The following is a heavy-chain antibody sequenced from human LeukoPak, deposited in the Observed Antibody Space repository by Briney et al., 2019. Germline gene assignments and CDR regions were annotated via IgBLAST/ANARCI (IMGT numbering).Heavy chain of an antibody. CDR1: GGSVSSYY. V-gene: IGHV4-4*07. CDR3: ARVGDSSGWYWSD. D-gene: IGHD6-19*01. J-gene: IGHJ1*01. CDR2: IYPSGTT. Sequence: PSETLSLTCIVSGGSVSSYYWSWIRQPAGKGLQWIGHIYPSGTTNYNPSLKSRVTISVDKSKNQVSLNLRSVTAAATALYYCARVGDSSGWYWSDSGQGALVTVSS.